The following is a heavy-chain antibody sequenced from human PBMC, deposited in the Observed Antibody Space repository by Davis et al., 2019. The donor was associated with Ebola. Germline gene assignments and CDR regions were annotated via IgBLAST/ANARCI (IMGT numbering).Heavy chain of an antibody. CDR1: GGSISSYY. Sequence: MPSETLSLTCTVSGGSISSYYWSWIRQPPGKGLEWIGYIYYSGSTYYNPSLKSRVTISVDTSKSHFSLKLNSVTAADTAVYYCARGHSYGSMVYALDVWGQGTTVTVSS. D-gene: IGHD5-18*01. J-gene: IGHJ6*02. CDR2: IYYSGST. V-gene: IGHV4-59*04. CDR3: ARGHSYGSMVYALDV.